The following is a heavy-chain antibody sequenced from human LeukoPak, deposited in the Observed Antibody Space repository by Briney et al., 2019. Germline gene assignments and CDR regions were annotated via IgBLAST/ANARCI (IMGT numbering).Heavy chain of an antibody. CDR3: ARARAGYCSSTSCYKEMYYYYYMDV. CDR2: ISSSSSYI. D-gene: IGHD2-2*02. V-gene: IGHV3-21*01. J-gene: IGHJ6*03. Sequence: GGSLRLSCAASGFTFSSYSMNWVRQAPGKGLEWVSSISSSSSYIYYADSVKGRFTISRDNAKNSLYLQMNSLRAEDTAVYYCARARAGYCSSTSCYKEMYYYYYMDVWGKGTTVTVSS. CDR1: GFTFSSYS.